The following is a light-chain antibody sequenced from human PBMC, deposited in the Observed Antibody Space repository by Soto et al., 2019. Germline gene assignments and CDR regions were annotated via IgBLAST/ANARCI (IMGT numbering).Light chain of an antibody. CDR2: DSS. V-gene: IGKV3D-15*01. J-gene: IGKJ1*01. Sequence: IVMTQSPATLSVSPGERATFSCRASQNIYSNIAWYQQRPGQPPRLLIYDSSTRATGFPDRFSGSGSGTDFTLTIIRLEPEDFAVYYCQQYDISPWTFGQGTKVDIK. CDR3: QQYDISPWT. CDR1: QNIYSN.